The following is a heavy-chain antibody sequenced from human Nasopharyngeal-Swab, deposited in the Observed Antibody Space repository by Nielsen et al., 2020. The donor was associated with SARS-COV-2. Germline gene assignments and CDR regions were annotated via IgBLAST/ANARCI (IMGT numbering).Heavy chain of an antibody. Sequence: GESLKISCAASGFTLSNYGMNWVRQAPGKGLEWVAAIVGSGDISGSGGSTYYADSVKGRFTISRDNSKNTLSLQMNSLRAEDTAVYYCAKDLRGPYFFWGQGTLVTVSS. V-gene: IGHV3-23*01. J-gene: IGHJ4*02. CDR2: IVGSGDISGSGGST. CDR1: GFTLSNYG. D-gene: IGHD2/OR15-2a*01. CDR3: AKDLRGPYFF.